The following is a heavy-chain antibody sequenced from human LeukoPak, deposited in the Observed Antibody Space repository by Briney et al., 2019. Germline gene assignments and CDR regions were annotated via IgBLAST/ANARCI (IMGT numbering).Heavy chain of an antibody. D-gene: IGHD3-9*01. J-gene: IGHJ3*02. CDR3: ASPILTGWDAFDI. V-gene: IGHV1-69*13. CDR2: IIPIFGTA. Sequence: ASVKVSYKASGGTFSSYAISWVRQAPGQGLEWMGGIIPIFGTANYAQKFQGRVTITADESTSTAYMELSSLRSEDTAVYYCASPILTGWDAFDIWGQGTMVNVSS. CDR1: GGTFSSYA.